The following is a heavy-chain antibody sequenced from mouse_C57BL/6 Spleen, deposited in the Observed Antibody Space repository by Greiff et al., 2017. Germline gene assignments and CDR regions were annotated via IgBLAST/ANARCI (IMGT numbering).Heavy chain of an antibody. CDR3: AREGNWGPFAG. J-gene: IGHJ3*01. CDR1: GYTFTDYN. V-gene: IGHV1-22*01. D-gene: IGHD4-1*01. CDR2: INPNNGGT. Sequence: VQLQQSGPELVKPGASVKMSCKASGYTFTDYNMHWVKQSHGKSLEWIGYINPNNGGTSYNQKFKGKAAFTVNKSSSTAYMELRSLTSEVSAVYYCAREGNWGPFAGWGQGTLVTVSA.